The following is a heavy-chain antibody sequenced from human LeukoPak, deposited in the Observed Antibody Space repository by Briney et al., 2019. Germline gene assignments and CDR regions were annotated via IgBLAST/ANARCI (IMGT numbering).Heavy chain of an antibody. CDR3: ARSKSYSSGWTDFDW. Sequence: AGGSLRLSCAASGFTLSSHDMHWVRQPTGKGLEWVSVIGTAGNTYYADSVKGRFTISRENARNSLLLQMDNLRAEDTAVYYCARSKSYSSGWTDFDWWGQGTLVTVSS. D-gene: IGHD6-19*01. J-gene: IGHJ4*02. CDR1: GFTLSSHD. V-gene: IGHV3-13*01. CDR2: IGTAGNT.